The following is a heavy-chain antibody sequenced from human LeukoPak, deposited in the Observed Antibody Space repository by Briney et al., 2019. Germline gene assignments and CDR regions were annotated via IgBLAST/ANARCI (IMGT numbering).Heavy chain of an antibody. Sequence: GGSLRLSCAASGLTFSNAWMSWVRQAPGKGLEWVGRIKSKTDGGTTDYAGPVKGRFTISRDDSKNTLYLQMTSLRAEDTAVYYCARGPSGYHNTGGQGTLVTVSS. CDR3: ARGPSGYHNT. V-gene: IGHV3-15*01. D-gene: IGHD5-12*01. J-gene: IGHJ4*02. CDR1: GLTFSNAW. CDR2: IKSKTDGGTT.